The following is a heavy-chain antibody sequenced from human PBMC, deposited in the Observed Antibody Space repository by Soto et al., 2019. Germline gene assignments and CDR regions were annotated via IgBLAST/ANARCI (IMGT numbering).Heavy chain of an antibody. Sequence: QVQLVESGGGVVQPGRSLRLSCAASGFTVSSYAMHWVRQAPGKGLEWVAVISYDGSNKYYADSVKGRFTISRDNSKNPLSLQMNSLRAEDTAVYYCARDRDGAWLVISPYFDYWGQGTLVTVSS. J-gene: IGHJ4*02. CDR3: ARDRDGAWLVISPYFDY. V-gene: IGHV3-30-3*01. CDR1: GFTVSSYA. CDR2: ISYDGSNK. D-gene: IGHD6-19*01.